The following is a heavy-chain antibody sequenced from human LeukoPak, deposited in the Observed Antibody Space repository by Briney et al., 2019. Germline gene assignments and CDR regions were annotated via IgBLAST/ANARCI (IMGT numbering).Heavy chain of an antibody. D-gene: IGHD3-10*01. CDR2: MNPNSGNT. Sequence: ASVKVSCKASGYTFTSYDINWVRQATGQGLEWMGWMNPNSGNTGYAQKFQGRVTMTRNTSISTAYMELSSLRSEDTAVYYCARVVLLWFGESNWFDPWGQGTLVTVSS. J-gene: IGHJ5*02. V-gene: IGHV1-8*01. CDR3: ARVVLLWFGESNWFDP. CDR1: GYTFTSYD.